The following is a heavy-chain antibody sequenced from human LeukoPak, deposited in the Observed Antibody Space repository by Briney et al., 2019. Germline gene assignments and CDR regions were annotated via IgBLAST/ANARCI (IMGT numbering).Heavy chain of an antibody. J-gene: IGHJ4*02. CDR2: ICGGGGPT. V-gene: IGHV3-23*01. CDR1: GVTFSGYA. CDR3: AKDTVSGDGHIDFDY. Sequence: GGSLRLSCAASGVTFSGYALSWVREAPGEGVGWVSVICGGGGPTHSADSVKGRCTISRDDSKKTLFLLMNSLRAEDTAVYYCAKDTVSGDGHIDFDYWGQGTLVTVSS. D-gene: IGHD5-24*01.